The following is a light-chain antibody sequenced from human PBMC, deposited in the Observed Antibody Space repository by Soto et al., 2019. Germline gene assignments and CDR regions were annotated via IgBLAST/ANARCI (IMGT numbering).Light chain of an antibody. CDR1: QTISSW. J-gene: IGKJ1*01. V-gene: IGKV1-5*03. Sequence: DIQITQSPSTLSGSVGDRVTITCRASQTISSWLGWYQQKPGKAPKLLIYKASTLKSGVPSRFSGSGSGTEFTLTISRLQPDDFATYYCRHYNSYSEAFGQGTKVDI. CDR2: KAS. CDR3: RHYNSYSEA.